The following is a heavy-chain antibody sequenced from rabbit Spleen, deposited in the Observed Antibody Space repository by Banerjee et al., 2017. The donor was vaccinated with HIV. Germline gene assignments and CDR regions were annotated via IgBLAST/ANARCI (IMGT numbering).Heavy chain of an antibody. J-gene: IGHJ6*01. D-gene: IGHD1-1*01. CDR2: IDSGSSGFT. CDR3: ARDTSSSFSSYGMDL. V-gene: IGHV1S40*01. Sequence: QSLEESGGGLVQPEGSLALTCKASGFSFSSSSYMCWVRQAPGKGLEWIACIDSGSSGFTYFASWAKGRFTISKTSSTTVTLQMTSLTAADTATYFCARDTSSSFSSYGMDLWGQGTLVTVS. CDR1: GFSFSSSSY.